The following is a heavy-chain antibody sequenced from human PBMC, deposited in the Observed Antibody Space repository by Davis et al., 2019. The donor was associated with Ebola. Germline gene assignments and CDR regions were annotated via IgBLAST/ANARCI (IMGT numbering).Heavy chain of an antibody. D-gene: IGHD6-13*01. V-gene: IGHV3-30-3*01. CDR3: ARVGIAAAGTHY. Sequence: GESLKISCAASGFSFSTFAVHWVRQAPGKGLEWLALISYDGTNKYYADSVKGRFTISRDNSKNTLYLQMNSLRAEDTAVYYCARVGIAAAGTHYWGQGTLVTVSS. J-gene: IGHJ4*02. CDR1: GFSFSTFA. CDR2: ISYDGTNK.